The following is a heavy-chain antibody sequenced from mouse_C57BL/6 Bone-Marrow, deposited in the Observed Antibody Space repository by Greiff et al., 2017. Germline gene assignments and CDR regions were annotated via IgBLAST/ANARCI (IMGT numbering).Heavy chain of an antibody. D-gene: IGHD2-3*01. Sequence: VKVVESGAELARPGASVKLSCKASGYTFTSYGISWVKQRTGQGLEWIGEIYPRSGNTYSNEKLKGKVTLTADKSSSTAYVELRRLTSEDSAVYFCARDGYYDAMDYWGQGTLVTVSA. V-gene: IGHV1-81*01. CDR2: IYPRSGNT. CDR3: ARDGYYDAMDY. J-gene: IGHJ3*01. CDR1: GYTFTSYG.